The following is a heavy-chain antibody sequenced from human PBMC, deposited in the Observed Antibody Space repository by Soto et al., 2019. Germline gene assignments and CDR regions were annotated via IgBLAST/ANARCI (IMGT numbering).Heavy chain of an antibody. CDR1: GFTFSDSA. J-gene: IGHJ2*01. CDR2: IRSKGNNYAT. Sequence: EVQLVESGGGLFQPGGSLKLSCAASGFTFSDSAMHWVRQASGEGLEWLGRIRSKGNNYATEYGASLKGRFTISRDDSKQTTYLQMSNLNTEDTAVYYCVRYSRTLGWFFDLWGRGTLVTVSS. CDR3: VRYSRTLGWFFDL. V-gene: IGHV3-73*02. D-gene: IGHD2-21*01.